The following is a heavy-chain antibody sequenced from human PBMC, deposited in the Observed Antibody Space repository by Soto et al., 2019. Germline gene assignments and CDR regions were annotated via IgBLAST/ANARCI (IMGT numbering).Heavy chain of an antibody. CDR3: ARGSGSYLLGGGVYDLDV. CDR2: IYHSGST. V-gene: IGHV4-38-2*02. D-gene: IGHD1-26*01. Sequence: PSEPLSLTYTVSDGSISSGYYWGWIRQPPGKGLECIGTIYHSGSTYYNSSLKSRVTISVDTSKNQFSLNLSSVTAADTAVYYCARGSGSYLLGGGVYDLDVWGQGTTVTVSS. J-gene: IGHJ6*02. CDR1: DGSISSGYY.